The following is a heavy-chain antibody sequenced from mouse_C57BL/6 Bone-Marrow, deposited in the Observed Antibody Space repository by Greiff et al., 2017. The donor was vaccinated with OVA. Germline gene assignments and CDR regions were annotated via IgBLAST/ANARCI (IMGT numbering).Heavy chain of an antibody. J-gene: IGHJ3*01. CDR3: ARFDGYYGRFAY. CDR2: INPNNGGT. D-gene: IGHD2-3*01. V-gene: IGHV1-22*01. Sequence: EVQRVESGPELVKPGASVKMSCKASGYTFTDYNMHWVKQSHGKSLEWIGYINPNNGGTSYNQKFKGKATLTVNKSSSTAYMELRSLTSEDSAVYYCARFDGYYGRFAYWGQGTLVTVSA. CDR1: GYTFTDYN.